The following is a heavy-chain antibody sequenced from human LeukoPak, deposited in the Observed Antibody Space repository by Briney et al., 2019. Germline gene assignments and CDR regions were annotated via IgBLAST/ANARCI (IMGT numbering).Heavy chain of an antibody. D-gene: IGHD4-23*01. J-gene: IGHJ4*02. CDR1: GFTFSSYG. Sequence: PGGSLRLSCAASGFTFSSYGMHWVRQAPGKGLEWVAVISYDGSSKYYADSVKGRFTISRDNAKNSLYLQMNSLRDEDTAVYYCARARNSGDYWGQGTLVTVSS. CDR2: ISYDGSSK. CDR3: ARARNSGDY. V-gene: IGHV3-30*03.